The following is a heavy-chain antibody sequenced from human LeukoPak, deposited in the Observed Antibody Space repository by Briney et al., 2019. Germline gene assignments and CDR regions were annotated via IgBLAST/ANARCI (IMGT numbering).Heavy chain of an antibody. Sequence: PSETLSLTCAVYGGSFSGYYWSWIRQPPGKGLEWIEEINHSGSTNYNPSLKSRVTISVDTSKNQFSLKLSSVTAADTAVYYCATQPNIAVAGQNWFDPWGQGTLVTVSS. CDR1: GGSFSGYY. V-gene: IGHV4-34*01. D-gene: IGHD6-19*01. J-gene: IGHJ5*02. CDR3: ATQPNIAVAGQNWFDP. CDR2: INHSGST.